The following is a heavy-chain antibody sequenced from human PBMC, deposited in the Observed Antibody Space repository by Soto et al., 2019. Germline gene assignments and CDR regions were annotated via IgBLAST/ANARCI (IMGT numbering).Heavy chain of an antibody. Sequence: ASVKLSCQTAGYTFTIYAIHLVRQAPGQSLEWMGRINAGDGNTRYPQNSQGRVTITRDTSASTAYMELSSLRSEDTAVYYCARFSGDGSGNNFDNWGQGTLVTVSS. CDR3: ARFSGDGSGNNFDN. D-gene: IGHD3-10*01. V-gene: IGHV1-3*01. J-gene: IGHJ4*02. CDR1: GYTFTIYA. CDR2: INAGDGNT.